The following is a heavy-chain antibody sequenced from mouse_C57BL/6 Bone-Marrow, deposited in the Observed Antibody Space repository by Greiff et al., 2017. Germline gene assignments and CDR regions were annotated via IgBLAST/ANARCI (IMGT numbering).Heavy chain of an antibody. CDR3: ARRGGYSPGYFDV. CDR2: ISNVGGST. CDR1: GFTFSDYY. V-gene: IGHV5-12*01. D-gene: IGHD2-3*01. Sequence: EVKLMESGGGLVQPGGSLKLSCAASGFTFSDYYMYWVRQTPEKRLEWVAYISNVGGSTYYPDTVKGRFTISRDNAKNTRYLQMSRLKSEDTAMYYCARRGGYSPGYFDVWGTGTTVTVSS. J-gene: IGHJ1*03.